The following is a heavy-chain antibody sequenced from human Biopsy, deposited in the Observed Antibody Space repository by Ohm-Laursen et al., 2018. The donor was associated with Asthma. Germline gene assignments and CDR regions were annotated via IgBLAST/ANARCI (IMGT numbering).Heavy chain of an antibody. CDR2: IYYSGST. J-gene: IGHJ5*02. CDR3: ARTTYGDDGFDP. Sequence: TLSLTCTVSGGSINIGDYYWSWIHQHPVKGLEWIGYIYYSGSTYYNPSLKSRVSISLDTSKNQFSLSLTSVTAADTAVYYCARTTYGDDGFDPWGQGTLVTVSS. D-gene: IGHD4-17*01. CDR1: GGSINIGDYY. V-gene: IGHV4-31*03.